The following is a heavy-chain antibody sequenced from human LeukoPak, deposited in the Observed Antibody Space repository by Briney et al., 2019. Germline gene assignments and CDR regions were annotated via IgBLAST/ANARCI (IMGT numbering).Heavy chain of an antibody. CDR3: ARGRAVGL. J-gene: IGHJ2*01. D-gene: IGHD6-19*01. CDR1: GASFSDY. V-gene: IGHV4-34*01. CDR2: INHSGST. Sequence: SETPSLTCAVYGASFSDYWSWIRQPPGKGLEWIGEINHSGSTNYNPSLKSRVTISGDTPKNQFFLKLNSVTAADTAVYYCARGRAVGLWGRGTLVTVSS.